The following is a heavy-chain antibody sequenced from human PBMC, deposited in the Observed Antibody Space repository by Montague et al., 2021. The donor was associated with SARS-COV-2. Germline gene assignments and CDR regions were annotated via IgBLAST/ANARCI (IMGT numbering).Heavy chain of an antibody. D-gene: IGHD3-10*01. Sequence: SETLSLTCAVSSGSFRGYYWSWIRQPPGKGLEWIGEINHSGSTTYKPSXXSRVSISVDTSNKQFSLKVTSVTAADTAVYYCARLGAITLVRGITKADFSNYGMDVRGQGTTVTVSS. CDR3: ARLGAITLVRGITKADFSNYGMDV. CDR2: INHSGST. CDR1: SGSFRGYY. J-gene: IGHJ6*02. V-gene: IGHV4-34*01.